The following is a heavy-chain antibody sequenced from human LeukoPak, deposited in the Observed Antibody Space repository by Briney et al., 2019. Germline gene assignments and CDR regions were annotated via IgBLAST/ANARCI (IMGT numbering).Heavy chain of an antibody. CDR3: ARALDYDFWSGYYRTDAFDI. CDR1: GGSLSGYY. Sequence: PSETLSLTCAVYGGSLSGYYWSWIRQPPGKGLEWIGYIYYSGSTNYNPSLKSRVTISVDTSRNQFSLKLSSVTAADTAVYYCARALDYDFWSGYYRTDAFDIWGQGTMVTVSS. J-gene: IGHJ3*02. CDR2: IYYSGST. V-gene: IGHV4-59*01. D-gene: IGHD3-3*01.